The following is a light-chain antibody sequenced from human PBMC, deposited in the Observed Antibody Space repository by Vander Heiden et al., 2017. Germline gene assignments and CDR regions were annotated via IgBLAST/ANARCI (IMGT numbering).Light chain of an antibody. CDR1: QSLVHRDGNIY. CDR3: MQGTHSPWT. J-gene: IGKJ1*01. V-gene: IGKV2-30*02. CDR2: KVS. Sequence: DVVMTQSPLSLPVTLGQPGSISCRSSQSLVHRDGNIYLIWFLQRPGQSPRRLFYKVSNRDSGVPDRFSGSGSGTDFTLKISRVEAEDVRVYYCMQGTHSPWTFGQGTKVEI.